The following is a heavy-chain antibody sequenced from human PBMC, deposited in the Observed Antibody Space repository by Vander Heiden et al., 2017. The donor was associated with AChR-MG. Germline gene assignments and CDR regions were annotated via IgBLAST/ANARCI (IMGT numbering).Heavy chain of an antibody. CDR2: IYYSGST. Sequence: QVQLQESGPGLVKPSETLSLTCTVSGGSSSSYYWRWIRQPPGKGLEWLGYIYYSGSTNYNPSLKSRVTISVDTSKNQFSLKLSSVTAADTAVYYCARAVRSWELDYWGQGTLVTVSS. J-gene: IGHJ4*02. D-gene: IGHD1-26*01. CDR1: GGSSSSYY. V-gene: IGHV4-59*01. CDR3: ARAVRSWELDY.